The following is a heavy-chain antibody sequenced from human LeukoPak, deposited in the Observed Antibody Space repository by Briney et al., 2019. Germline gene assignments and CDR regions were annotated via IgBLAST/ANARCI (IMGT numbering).Heavy chain of an antibody. V-gene: IGHV4-34*01. CDR1: GGSFSGYY. CDR3: ARYGHHYFYMDV. J-gene: IGHJ6*03. Sequence: SETLSLTCAVYGGSFSGYYWSWIRQPPGKGLEWIGEINHSGSTNYNPSLKSRVTISVDTSKNQLSLKLTSVTAADTAVYYCARYGHHYFYMDVWGKGTTVTVSS. CDR2: INHSGST. D-gene: IGHD3-10*01.